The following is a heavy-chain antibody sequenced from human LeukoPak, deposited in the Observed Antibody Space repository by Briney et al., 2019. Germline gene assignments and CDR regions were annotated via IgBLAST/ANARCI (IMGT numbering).Heavy chain of an antibody. CDR2: INHSGST. CDR1: GGSFSGYY. CDR3: ARAPTVTTNFDS. Sequence: SETLSLTCAVYGGSFSGYYWSWIRQPPGKGLEWIGEINHSGSTNYNPSLKSRVTISVDTSKNQFSLKLSSVTAEDTAVYHCARAPTVTTNFDSWGQGTLVTVSS. D-gene: IGHD4-17*01. V-gene: IGHV4-34*01. J-gene: IGHJ4*02.